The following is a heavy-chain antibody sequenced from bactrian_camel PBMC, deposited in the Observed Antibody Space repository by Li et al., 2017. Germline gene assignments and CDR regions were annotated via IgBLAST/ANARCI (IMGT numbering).Heavy chain of an antibody. CDR2: ISSGGGST. J-gene: IGHJ4*01. V-gene: IGHV3S40*01. CDR1: GFTLSSND. D-gene: IGHD3*01. Sequence: DVQLVESGGGLVQPGGSLRLSCAASGFTLSSNDMSWVRQAPGKGLEWVSVISSGGGSTDYADSVKGRFTISRDNAKNTLWLQMNSLKTEDTALYYCATRGGSYWGRGTQVTVS. CDR3: ATRGGSY.